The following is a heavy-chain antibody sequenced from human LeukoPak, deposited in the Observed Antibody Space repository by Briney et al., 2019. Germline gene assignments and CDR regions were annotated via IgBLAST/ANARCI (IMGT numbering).Heavy chain of an antibody. CDR2: IIPIFGTA. Sequence: ASVKVSCKASGGTFSSYAISWVRQAPGQGLEWMGGIIPIFGTANYAQKFQGRVTITADESTSTAYMELSSLRSEDTAVYYCAREWDRKDYYDSGRFDPWGQGTLVTVSS. D-gene: IGHD3-22*01. CDR1: GGTFSSYA. V-gene: IGHV1-69*13. J-gene: IGHJ5*02. CDR3: AREWDRKDYYDSGRFDP.